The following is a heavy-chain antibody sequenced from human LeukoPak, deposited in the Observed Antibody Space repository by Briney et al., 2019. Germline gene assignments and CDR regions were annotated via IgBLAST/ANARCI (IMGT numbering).Heavy chain of an antibody. CDR1: GGSISSGSYY. CDR3: ARDTEYDFWSGYYPAGWYFDL. D-gene: IGHD3-3*01. CDR2: IYTSGST. J-gene: IGHJ2*01. V-gene: IGHV4-61*02. Sequence: SETLSLTCTVSGGSISSGSYYWSWTRQPAGKGLEWIGRIYTSGSTNYNPSLKSRVTISVDTSKNQFSLKLSSVTAADTAVYYCARDTEYDFWSGYYPAGWYFDLWGRGTLVTVSS.